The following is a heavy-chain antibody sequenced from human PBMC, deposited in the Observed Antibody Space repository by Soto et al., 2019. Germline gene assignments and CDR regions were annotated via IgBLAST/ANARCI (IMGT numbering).Heavy chain of an antibody. J-gene: IGHJ4*02. CDR2: INHSGST. CDR1: GGSFSGYY. CDR3: GKGLTSEKLDS. V-gene: IGHV4-34*01. Sequence: PSETLSLTCAVYGGSFSGYYWTWIRQPPGTGLEWIGEINHSGSTNYNPSLKSRVTISVDTSKNQFSLKLTSVTAADTAIYYCGKGLTSEKLDSWGQGTLVTVSS.